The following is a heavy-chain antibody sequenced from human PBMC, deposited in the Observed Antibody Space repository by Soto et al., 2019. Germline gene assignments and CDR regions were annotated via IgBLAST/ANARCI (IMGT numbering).Heavy chain of an antibody. V-gene: IGHV4-30-4*01. CDR1: GGSMSSGDYY. Sequence: SETLSLTCTVSGGSMSSGDYYWSWIRQPPGKGLEWIGYIYYSGSTYYNPSLKGRVTISVDTSKNQFSLKLSSVTAADTAVYYCARARRYCSGGSCLNWFDPWGQGTLVTVSS. D-gene: IGHD2-15*01. J-gene: IGHJ5*02. CDR3: ARARRYCSGGSCLNWFDP. CDR2: IYYSGST.